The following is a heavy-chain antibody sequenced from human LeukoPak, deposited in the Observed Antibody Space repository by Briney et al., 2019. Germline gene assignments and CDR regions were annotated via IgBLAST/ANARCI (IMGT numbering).Heavy chain of an antibody. J-gene: IGHJ4*02. CDR2: INSDGSST. V-gene: IGHV3-74*01. D-gene: IGHD4-17*01. CDR1: GFTFSSYW. Sequence: GGSLRLSCAASGFTFSSYWMHWVRQAPGKGLVWVSRINSDGSSTSYEDSVKGRFTISRDNAKNTLYLQMNSLRAEDTAVYYCARGNGDYEGGLDYWGQGTLVTVSS. CDR3: ARGNGDYEGGLDY.